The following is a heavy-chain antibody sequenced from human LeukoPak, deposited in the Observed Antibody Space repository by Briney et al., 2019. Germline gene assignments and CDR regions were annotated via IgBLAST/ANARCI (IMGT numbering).Heavy chain of an antibody. Sequence: GGSLRLSCAASGFTFSNYWMHWVRQAPGKGLVWVSRINSAGSSTSYADSVKGRFTISRDNAKNTLYLQMNSLRAEDTAVYYCARSTWLQPPDYWGQGTLVTVSS. CDR1: GFTFSNYW. V-gene: IGHV3-74*01. CDR3: ARSTWLQPPDY. CDR2: INSAGSST. D-gene: IGHD5-24*01. J-gene: IGHJ4*02.